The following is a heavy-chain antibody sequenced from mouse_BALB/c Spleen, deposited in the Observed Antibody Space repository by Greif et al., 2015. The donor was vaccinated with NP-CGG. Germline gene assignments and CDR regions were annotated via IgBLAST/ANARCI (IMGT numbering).Heavy chain of an antibody. D-gene: IGHD2-14*01. CDR3: ARQNRYHYAMDY. CDR2: INSDGGST. Sequence: EVKLVESGGGLVQPGESLKLSWESNEYEFPSHDMSWVRKTPEKRLELVAAINSDGGSTYYPDTMERRFIISRDNTKKTLCLQMSSLRSEDTALYYCARQNRYHYAMDYWGQGPSVTVSS. CDR1: EYEFPSHD. J-gene: IGHJ4*01. V-gene: IGHV5-2*01.